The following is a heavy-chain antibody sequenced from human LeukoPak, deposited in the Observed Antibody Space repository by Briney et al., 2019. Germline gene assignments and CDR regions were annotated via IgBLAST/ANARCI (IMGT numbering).Heavy chain of an antibody. V-gene: IGHV4-4*07. CDR1: GDSMSSYY. CDR2: IYTSGTT. Sequence: PSETLSLTCTVSGDSMSSYYWSWIRQPAGKGLEWIGRIYTSGTTSYNPSLKSRVTMSVDTSKNQFSLKLNSVTATDTAVYYCARGSHYGSGRPFDYWGQGTLVTVPS. CDR3: ARGSHYGSGRPFDY. D-gene: IGHD3-10*01. J-gene: IGHJ4*02.